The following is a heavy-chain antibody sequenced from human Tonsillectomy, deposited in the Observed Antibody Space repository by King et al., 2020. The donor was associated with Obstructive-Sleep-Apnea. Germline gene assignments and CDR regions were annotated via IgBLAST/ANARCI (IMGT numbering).Heavy chain of an antibody. J-gene: IGHJ4*02. CDR1: GFTFSSYS. D-gene: IGHD3-9*01. Sequence: VQLVESGGGLVQPGGSLRLSCAASGFTFSSYSINWVRQAPGKGLEWVSYISSSRSTIYYADSVKGRFTISRDNAKNSLYLQMNSLRAEDTAVYYCASSGDILTGYYFDYWGQGTLVTVSS. CDR2: ISSSRSTI. V-gene: IGHV3-48*04. CDR3: ASSGDILTGYYFDY.